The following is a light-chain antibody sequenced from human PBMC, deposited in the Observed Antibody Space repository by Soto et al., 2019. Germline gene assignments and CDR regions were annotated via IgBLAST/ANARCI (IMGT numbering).Light chain of an antibody. CDR1: QSVSSN. V-gene: IGKV3-15*01. CDR2: GAS. J-gene: IGKJ1*01. Sequence: EIVMTQSPATLSVSPGERATLSCRASQSVSSNLAWYQQKPGQAPRLLIYGASTRATGIPARFSGSGSGTEFTLTLSSLQSEDFAVYYCQKYINWPKTFGQGTKVDIK. CDR3: QKYINWPKT.